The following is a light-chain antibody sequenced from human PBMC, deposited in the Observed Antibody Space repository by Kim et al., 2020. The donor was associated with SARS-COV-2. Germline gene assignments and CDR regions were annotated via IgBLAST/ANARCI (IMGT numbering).Light chain of an antibody. CDR1: NIGSKS. V-gene: IGLV3-21*04. J-gene: IGLJ3*02. Sequence: GKTARITCGGNNIGSKSVHWYQQKPGQAPVLVIYYDSDWPSGIPERFSGSNSGNTATLTISRVEAGDEADYYCQVWDSSSDHWVFGGGTQLTVL. CDR3: QVWDSSSDHWV. CDR2: YDS.